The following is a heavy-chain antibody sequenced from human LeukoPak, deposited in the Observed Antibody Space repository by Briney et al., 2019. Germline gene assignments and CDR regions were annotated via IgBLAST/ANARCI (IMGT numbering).Heavy chain of an antibody. CDR1: GYTFTGYY. D-gene: IGHD6-6*01. Sequence: ASVKVSCKASGYTFTGYYMHWVRQAPGQGLEWMGWINPNSGGTNYAQKFQGRVTMTRDTSISTAYMELSRLRSDDTAVYYSARLRVSGSVWFDPWGQGTLVTVSS. CDR3: ARLRVSGSVWFDP. CDR2: INPNSGGT. V-gene: IGHV1-2*02. J-gene: IGHJ5*02.